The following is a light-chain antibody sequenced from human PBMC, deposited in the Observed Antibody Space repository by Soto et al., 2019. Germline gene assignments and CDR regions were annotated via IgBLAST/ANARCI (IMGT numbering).Light chain of an antibody. CDR1: QSVYSN. Sequence: EIVMTQSPATLSVSPGERATLSCRASQSVYSNLAWHQQKPGQAPRLLIYGASTRATGIPARFSGSGSGTEFTLTISSLQPEDFAVYHCQQYNKWPLTFGGGTKVEIK. V-gene: IGKV3-15*01. J-gene: IGKJ4*01. CDR3: QQYNKWPLT. CDR2: GAS.